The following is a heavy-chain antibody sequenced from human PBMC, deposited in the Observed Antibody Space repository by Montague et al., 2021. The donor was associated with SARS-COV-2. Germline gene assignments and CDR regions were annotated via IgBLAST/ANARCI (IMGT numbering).Heavy chain of an antibody. Sequence: SRSLSFSASGFPFSSYAMHWVRQAPGKGLEWVAVISYDGSNKYYADSVKGRFTISRDNSKNTLYLQMNSLRAEDTAVYYCARDSVLIVATIGTLGFDYWGQGTLVTVSS. CDR2: ISYDGSNK. V-gene: IGHV3-30*04. D-gene: IGHD5-12*01. J-gene: IGHJ4*02. CDR3: ARDSVLIVATIGTLGFDY. CDR1: GFPFSSYA.